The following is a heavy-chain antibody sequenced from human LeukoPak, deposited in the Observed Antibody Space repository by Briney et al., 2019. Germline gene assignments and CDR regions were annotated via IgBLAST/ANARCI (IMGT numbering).Heavy chain of an antibody. CDR3: ARGNSSSLYGNYFVS. CDR1: NGSISGYF. D-gene: IGHD6-13*01. V-gene: IGHV4-59*01. CDR2: TYHRGIT. J-gene: IGHJ4*02. Sequence: SETLSLTCTVSNGSISGYFWNWIRQPPGKRLEWIGYTYHRGITNYNPPLENRVTISSDTSNNHLSLKMTSVTAADTAVYYCARGNSSSLYGNYFVSWGQGDLVTVSS.